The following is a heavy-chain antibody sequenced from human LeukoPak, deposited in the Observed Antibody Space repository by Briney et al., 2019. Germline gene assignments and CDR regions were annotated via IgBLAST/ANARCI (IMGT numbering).Heavy chain of an antibody. CDR3: ARAPPGYYDSSGSIDY. CDR2: INPNSGGT. V-gene: IGHV1-2*02. Sequence: ASVKVSCKASGYTFTSYGISWVRQAPGQGLEWMGWINPNSGGTNYAQKFQGRVTMTRDTSISTAYMELSRLRSDDTAVYYCARAPPGYYDSSGSIDYWGQGTLVTVSS. CDR1: GYTFTSYG. J-gene: IGHJ4*02. D-gene: IGHD3-22*01.